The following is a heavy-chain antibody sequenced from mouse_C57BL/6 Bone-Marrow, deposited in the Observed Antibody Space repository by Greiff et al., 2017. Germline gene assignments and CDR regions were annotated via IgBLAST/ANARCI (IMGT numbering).Heavy chain of an antibody. CDR1: GYTFTSYW. Sequence: QVQLQQPGAELVKPGASVKLPCKASGYTFTSYWMHWVKQRPGQGLEWIGMIHPNSGSTNYNEKFKSKATLTVDKSSSTAYMQLSSLTSEDSAVYYCARYNLYYDYDWFAYWGQGTLVTVSA. CDR2: IHPNSGST. D-gene: IGHD2-4*01. J-gene: IGHJ3*01. V-gene: IGHV1-64*01. CDR3: ARYNLYYDYDWFAY.